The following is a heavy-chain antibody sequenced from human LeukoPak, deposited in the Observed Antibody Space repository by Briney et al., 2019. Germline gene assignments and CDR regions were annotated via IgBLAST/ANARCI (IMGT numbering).Heavy chain of an antibody. CDR1: GGSISNGDYY. Sequence: SETLSLTCTVSGGSISNGDYYWGWIRQPPGKGLEWIGSIYYSGSTYYNPSLKSRVTISVDTSKNQFSLKLTSVTAADTAVYYCASVRRGFGESSKYYAYYYMGVWGKGTTVTISS. J-gene: IGHJ6*03. V-gene: IGHV4-39*01. CDR2: IYYSGST. CDR3: ASVRRGFGESSKYYAYYYMGV. D-gene: IGHD3-10*01.